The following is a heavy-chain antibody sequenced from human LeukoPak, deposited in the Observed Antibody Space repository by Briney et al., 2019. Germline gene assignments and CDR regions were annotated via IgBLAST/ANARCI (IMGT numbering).Heavy chain of an antibody. V-gene: IGHV3-21*01. CDR3: ARNEVYSLDY. CDR1: GFTFSNYI. J-gene: IGHJ4*02. Sequence: GGSLRLSCAASGFTFSNYIMTWLRQAPGKGLEWVSSISGSSPYIYYADSVKGRFTISRDNAKNSLSLQMNSLRAEDTAVYYCARNEVYSLDYWGQGTLVTVSS. CDR2: ISGSSPYI.